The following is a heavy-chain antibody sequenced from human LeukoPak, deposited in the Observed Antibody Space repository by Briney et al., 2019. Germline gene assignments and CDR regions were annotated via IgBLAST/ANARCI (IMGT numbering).Heavy chain of an antibody. CDR1: GGSISSGSYY. CDR3: ARGDGGFDP. Sequence: SETLSLTCTVSGGSISSGSYYWSWIRQPAGKGLEWIGRIYTSGSTNYNPSLKSRVTISVDTSKNQFSLKLSSVTAADTAAYYCARGDGGFDPWGQGTLVTVSS. V-gene: IGHV4-61*02. J-gene: IGHJ5*02. CDR2: IYTSGST. D-gene: IGHD2-21*01.